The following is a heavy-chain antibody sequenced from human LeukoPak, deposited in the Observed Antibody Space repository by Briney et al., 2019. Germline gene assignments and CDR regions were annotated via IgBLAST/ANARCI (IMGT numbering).Heavy chain of an antibody. CDR1: GYTFTGYY. D-gene: IGHD2-2*01. J-gene: IGHJ6*02. CDR2: INPNSGGT. V-gene: IGHV1-2*02. Sequence: GSVKVSCKASGYTFTGYYMHWVRQAPGQGLEWMGWINPNSGGTNYAQKFQGRVTMTRDTSISTAYMELSRLRSDDTAVYYCASGCSSTSCYPGGIYYYGMDVWGQGTTVTVSS. CDR3: ASGCSSTSCYPGGIYYYGMDV.